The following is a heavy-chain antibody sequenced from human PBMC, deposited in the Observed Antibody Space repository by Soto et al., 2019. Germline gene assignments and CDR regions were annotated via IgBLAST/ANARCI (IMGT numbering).Heavy chain of an antibody. J-gene: IGHJ4*02. V-gene: IGHV2-5*02. CDR3: AHAGDYDLLTFDH. D-gene: IGHD4-17*01. Sequence: SGPRWEPAQTLTLTCGFSGFSLSSYGMGVAWIRQPPGKALEWLALIYWDDDKRYSPSLKDRLAISKDTSSNQVVLTITNMDPGDTATYFCAHAGDYDLLTFDHWGPGTLVTVSS. CDR2: IYWDDDK. CDR1: GFSLSSYGMG.